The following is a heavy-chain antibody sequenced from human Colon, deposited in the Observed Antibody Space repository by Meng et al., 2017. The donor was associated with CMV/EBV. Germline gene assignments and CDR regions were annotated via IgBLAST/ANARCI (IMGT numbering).Heavy chain of an antibody. CDR3: VRGGTAMVAHFDY. CDR2: VYYTEGT. J-gene: IGHJ4*02. D-gene: IGHD5-18*01. CDR1: GDSINSNTYN. V-gene: IGHV4-39*07. Sequence: QLHLPESGPGLVKASESLSLTCPVSGDSINSNTYNWGWSRQPPGKGLEWIGNVYYTEGTYYNPSLKSRVTISIDTSMNQFSLKLSSVTAADTAIYYCVRGGTAMVAHFDYWGQGALVTVSS.